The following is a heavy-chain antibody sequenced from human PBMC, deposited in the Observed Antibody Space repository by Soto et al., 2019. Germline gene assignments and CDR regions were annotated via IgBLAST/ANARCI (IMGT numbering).Heavy chain of an antibody. CDR3: GVGEWELPEYYYYGMDV. D-gene: IGHD1-26*01. Sequence: GASVKVSCKASGGTFSSYTISWVRQAPGQGLEWMGRIIPILGIANYAQKFQGRVTITADKSTSTAYMELSSLRSEDTAVYYCGVGEWELPEYYYYGMDVWGQGTTVTVSS. V-gene: IGHV1-69*02. CDR1: GGTFSSYT. J-gene: IGHJ6*02. CDR2: IIPILGIA.